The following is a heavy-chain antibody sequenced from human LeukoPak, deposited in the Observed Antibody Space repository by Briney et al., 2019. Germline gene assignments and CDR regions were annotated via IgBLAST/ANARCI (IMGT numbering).Heavy chain of an antibody. CDR2: INHSGST. D-gene: IGHD2-2*01. J-gene: IGHJ6*03. CDR3: ARGGVLGYCSSTSCPSRLYYMDV. V-gene: IGHV4-34*01. Sequence: SETLSLTCAVSGGSFSGYYWSWIRQPPGKGLEWIWEINHSGSTNYNPSLKSRVTISVDTSKNQFSLKLSSVTAADTAVYYCARGGVLGYCSSTSCPSRLYYMDVWGKGTTVTVSS. CDR1: GGSFSGYY.